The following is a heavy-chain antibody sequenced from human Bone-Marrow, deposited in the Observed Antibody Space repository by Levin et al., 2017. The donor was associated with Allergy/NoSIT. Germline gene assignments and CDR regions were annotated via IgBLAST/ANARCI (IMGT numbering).Heavy chain of an antibody. CDR1: GFTFSSYS. CDR2: ISSSSSYI. CDR3: ARDQGEGITGTTESAFDI. J-gene: IGHJ3*02. V-gene: IGHV3-21*01. D-gene: IGHD1-7*01. Sequence: SCAASGFTFSSYSMNWVRQAPGKGLEWVSSISSSSSYIYYADSVKGRFTISRDNAKNSLYLQMNSLRAEDTAVYYCARDQGEGITGTTESAFDIWGQGTMVTVSS.